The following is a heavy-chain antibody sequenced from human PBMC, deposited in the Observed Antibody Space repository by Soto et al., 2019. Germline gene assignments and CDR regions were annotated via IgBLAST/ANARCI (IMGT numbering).Heavy chain of an antibody. V-gene: IGHV3-23*01. Sequence: GGSLRLSCAASGSTFSSYAMSWVRQAPGKGLEWVSTISGSGGSAYYADSVKGRFTISRDNSKNTLYLQMNSLRVEDTAIYHCAKSVDISNYGGYFDYWGQGTLVTVSS. CDR1: GSTFSSYA. CDR2: ISGSGGSA. D-gene: IGHD3-10*01. CDR3: AKSVDISNYGGYFDY. J-gene: IGHJ4*02.